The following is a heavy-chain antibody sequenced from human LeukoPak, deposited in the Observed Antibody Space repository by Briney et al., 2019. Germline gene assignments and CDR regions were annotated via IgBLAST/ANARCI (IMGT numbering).Heavy chain of an antibody. V-gene: IGHV3-23*01. CDR2: ISGSGGST. Sequence: GGSLRLSCAASGFTFSSYAMSWVRQAPGKGLEWVSAISGSGGSTYYADSVKGRFTISRDNSNNTLYLQMNSLRAEDTAVYYCAKNMGRWELESFQHWGQGTLVTVSS. CDR1: GFTFSSYA. J-gene: IGHJ1*01. D-gene: IGHD1-26*01. CDR3: AKNMGRWELESFQH.